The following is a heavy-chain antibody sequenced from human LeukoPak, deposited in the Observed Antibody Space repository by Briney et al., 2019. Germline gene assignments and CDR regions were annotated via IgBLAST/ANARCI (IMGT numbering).Heavy chain of an antibody. CDR1: GGSISSYY. CDR2: IYYSGST. V-gene: IGHV4-59*01. CDR3: ARDGAVAGTFGYYYYGMDV. D-gene: IGHD6-19*01. J-gene: IGHJ6*02. Sequence: PSETLSLTCTVSGGSISSYYWSWIRQPPGKGLEWIGYIYYSGSTNYNPSLKSRVTISVDTSKNQFSLKLSSVTAADTAVYYCARDGAVAGTFGYYYYGMDVWGQGTTVTVSS.